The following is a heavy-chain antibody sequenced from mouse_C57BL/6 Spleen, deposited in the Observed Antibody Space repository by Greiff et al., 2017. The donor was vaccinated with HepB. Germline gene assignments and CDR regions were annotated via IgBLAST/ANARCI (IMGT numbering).Heavy chain of an antibody. CDR3: ARGIITTVVEYYFDY. CDR2: IDPSDSYT. J-gene: IGHJ2*01. D-gene: IGHD1-1*01. V-gene: IGHV1-50*01. CDR1: GYTFTSYW. Sequence: VQLQHPGAELVKPGASVKLSCKASGYTFTSYWMQWVKQRPGQGLEWIGEIDPSDSYTNYNQKFKGKATLTVDTSSSTAYMQLSSLTSEDSAVYYCARGIITTVVEYYFDYWGQGTTLTVSS.